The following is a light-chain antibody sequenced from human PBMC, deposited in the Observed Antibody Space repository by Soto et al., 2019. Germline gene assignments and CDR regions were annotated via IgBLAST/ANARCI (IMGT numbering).Light chain of an antibody. Sequence: ENVLTQSPATLSLSTGERATLSCRASQTVGSSFLAWYQQKRGQAPRLLIYSSSSRAAGVSDRFSGSGSGTDFSLTISRLEPEDFAVYYCQQRSNWALFTFGPGTRLE. J-gene: IGKJ5*01. CDR3: QQRSNWALFT. CDR1: QTVGSSF. CDR2: SSS. V-gene: IGKV3D-20*02.